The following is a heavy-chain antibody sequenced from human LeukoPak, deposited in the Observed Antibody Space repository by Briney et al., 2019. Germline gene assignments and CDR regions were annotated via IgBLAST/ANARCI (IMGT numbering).Heavy chain of an antibody. D-gene: IGHD3-3*01. CDR3: ARDESPETKYYDFWSGSDY. Sequence: GGSLRLSCAASGFTFSSYSMNWVRQAPGKGLEWVSSISSSSSYIYYADSVKGRFTTSRDNAKNSLYLQMNSLRAEDTAVYYCARDESPETKYYDFWSGSDYWGQGTLVTVSS. CDR2: ISSSSSYI. J-gene: IGHJ4*02. CDR1: GFTFSSYS. V-gene: IGHV3-21*01.